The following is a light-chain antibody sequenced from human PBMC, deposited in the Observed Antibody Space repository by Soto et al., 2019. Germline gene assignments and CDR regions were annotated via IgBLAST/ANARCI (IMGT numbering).Light chain of an antibody. CDR2: GNS. Sequence: QSVLTQPPSVSGAPGQRVTISCTGSSSNIGAGYDVHWYQQLPGTAPKLLIYGNSNRPSGVPDRFSGSKSGTSASLAITGRQAEDEADYCQSDDSSLSGWVFGGGTRLTVL. CDR1: SSNIGAGYD. J-gene: IGLJ3*02. CDR3: QSDDSSLSGWV. V-gene: IGLV1-40*01.